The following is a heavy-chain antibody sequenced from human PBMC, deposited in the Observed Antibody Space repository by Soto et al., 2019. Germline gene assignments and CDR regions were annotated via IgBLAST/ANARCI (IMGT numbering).Heavy chain of an antibody. D-gene: IGHD6-13*01. CDR3: ARGLAAEDDAFDI. V-gene: IGHV1-2*02. CDR2: INPNSGGT. J-gene: IGHJ3*02. CDR1: GYTFTGYY. Sequence: ASVKVSCKASGYTFTGYYMHWVRQPPGQGLEWMGWINPNSGGTNYAQKFQGRVTMTRDTSISTAYMELSRLRSDDTAVYYCARGLAAEDDAFDIWGQGTMVTVSS.